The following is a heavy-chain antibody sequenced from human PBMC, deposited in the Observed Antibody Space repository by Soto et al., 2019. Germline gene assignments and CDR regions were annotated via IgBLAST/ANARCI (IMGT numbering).Heavy chain of an antibody. CDR1: EFTVRSNY. D-gene: IGHD3-10*01. J-gene: IGHJ4*02. Sequence: EVQLVESGGGLVQPGGSLRLSCTASEFTVRSNYMTWVRQAPGKGLEWVSVIYSGGSTYYADSVKGRFTISKDNSKKTLFLQMNSLRDEDTAVYHCAITIYVSGSYSDNGGQGTLVTVSS. CDR2: IYSGGST. CDR3: AITIYVSGSYSDN. V-gene: IGHV3-66*01.